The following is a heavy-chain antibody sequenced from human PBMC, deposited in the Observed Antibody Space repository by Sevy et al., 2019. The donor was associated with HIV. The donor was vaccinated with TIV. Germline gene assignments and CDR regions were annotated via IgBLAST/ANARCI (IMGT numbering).Heavy chain of an antibody. J-gene: IGHJ6*02. CDR3: ARERLGYYDMDV. CDR2: ITGRSYSI. Sequence: GGSLRLSCAVSGFAFSDYVMIWVRQAPGKGLEWVSKITGRSYSIYYADAVKGRFTISRDNAKNSLYLEMNNLRDEDTATYFCARERLGYYDMDVWGQGTTVTVSS. CDR1: GFAFSDYV. V-gene: IGHV3-48*02. D-gene: IGHD1-26*01.